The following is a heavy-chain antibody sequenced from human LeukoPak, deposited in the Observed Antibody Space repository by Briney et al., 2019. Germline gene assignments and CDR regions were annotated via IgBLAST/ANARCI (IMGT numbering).Heavy chain of an antibody. V-gene: IGHV3-48*01. D-gene: IGHD2-15*01. CDR2: ITNSGNSK. Sequence: GGSLRLSCAASEFTFSSYSMNWVRQAPGKGLEWVSYITNSGNSKSYADSVKGRFTISRDNTKNSLYLQMNGLRAEDTAVYYCARPPSGGSSEDYFDYWGQGTLVTVSS. CDR3: ARPPSGGSSEDYFDY. J-gene: IGHJ4*02. CDR1: EFTFSSYS.